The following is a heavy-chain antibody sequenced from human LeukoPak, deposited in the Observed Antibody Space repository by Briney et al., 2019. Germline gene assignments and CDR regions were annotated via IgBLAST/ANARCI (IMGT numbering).Heavy chain of an antibody. CDR3: AKDIHGSGSYGGYYYYMDV. J-gene: IGHJ6*03. V-gene: IGHV3-30*02. CDR2: IRYDGSNK. Sequence: GGSLRLSCAASGFTFNNYGIHWVRQAPGKGLEWVAFIRYDGSNKYYADSVKGRFTISRDNSKNTLYLQINSLRAEDTAVYYCAKDIHGSGSYGGYYYYMDVWGQGTTVTVSS. CDR1: GFTFNNYG. D-gene: IGHD3-10*01.